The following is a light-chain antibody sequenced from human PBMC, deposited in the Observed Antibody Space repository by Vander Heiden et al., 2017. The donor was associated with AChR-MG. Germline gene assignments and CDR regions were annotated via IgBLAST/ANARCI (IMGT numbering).Light chain of an antibody. V-gene: IGLV2-11*01. CDR1: RADVGGDEY. CDR3: SSYGGRHTFV. J-gene: IGLJ3*02. CDR2: YVD. Sequence: QSALTPPRSVSGSPGQSVTISCTGLRADVGGDEYVSWYQQHPGKAPKLILYYVDKRPSGVPDRFSGSKSANTASLTISGLQAADEADYFCSSYGGRHTFVFGGGTTVTVL.